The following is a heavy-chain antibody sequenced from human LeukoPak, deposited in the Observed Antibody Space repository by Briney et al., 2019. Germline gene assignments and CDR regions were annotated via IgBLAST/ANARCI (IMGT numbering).Heavy chain of an antibody. D-gene: IGHD5-24*01. CDR1: GGSISSGSYY. CDR2: IYPSGST. Sequence: SETLSLTCTVSGGSISSGSYYWSWIRQPAGKGLEWIGRIYPSGSTNYNPSLKSRVTISVVTSKNQFSLKLSSVTAADTAVSYCARDFWDGYNSHYYYYCYMDVWGKGTTVTVSS. J-gene: IGHJ6*03. CDR3: ARDFWDGYNSHYYYYCYMDV. V-gene: IGHV4-61*02.